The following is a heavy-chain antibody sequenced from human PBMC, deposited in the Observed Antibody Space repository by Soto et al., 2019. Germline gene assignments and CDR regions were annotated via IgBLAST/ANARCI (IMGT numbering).Heavy chain of an antibody. CDR1: GGTFSSYA. Sequence: AASVKVSCKASGGTFSSYAISWVRQAPGQGLEWMGGTIPIFGTANYAQKFQGRVTITADESTSTAYMELSSLRSEDTAVYYCAVIVGATLSHYCPWGQGTLVTVSS. V-gene: IGHV1-69*13. CDR3: AVIVGATLSHYCP. J-gene: IGHJ5*02. D-gene: IGHD1-26*01. CDR2: TIPIFGTA.